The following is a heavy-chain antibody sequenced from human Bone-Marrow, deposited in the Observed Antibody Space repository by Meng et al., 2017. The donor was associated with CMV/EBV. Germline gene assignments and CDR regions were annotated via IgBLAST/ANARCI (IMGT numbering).Heavy chain of an antibody. CDR2: ISSSSSYI. D-gene: IGHD3-3*01. Sequence: GESLKISCAASGFTFSSYYMNWVRQAPGKGLEWVSSISSSSSYIYYADSMKGRFTISRDNAKNSLYLQMNSLRAEDTAVYYCARDPSYYDFWGGYYADYWGQGTLVTVSS. V-gene: IGHV3-21*01. CDR3: ARDPSYYDFWGGYYADY. CDR1: GFTFSSYY. J-gene: IGHJ4*02.